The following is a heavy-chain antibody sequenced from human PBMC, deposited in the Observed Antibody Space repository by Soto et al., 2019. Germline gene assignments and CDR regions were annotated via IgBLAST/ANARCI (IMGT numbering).Heavy chain of an antibody. CDR1: GYTFTSYY. J-gene: IGHJ5*02. Sequence: GASVKVSCKASGYTFTSYYMHWVRQAPGQGLEWMGWISAYNGNTNYAQKLQGRVTMTTDTSTSTAYMELRSLRSDDTAVYYCARVGSSYNWFDPWGQGTLVTVSS. D-gene: IGHD6-6*01. CDR3: ARVGSSYNWFDP. V-gene: IGHV1-18*04. CDR2: ISAYNGNT.